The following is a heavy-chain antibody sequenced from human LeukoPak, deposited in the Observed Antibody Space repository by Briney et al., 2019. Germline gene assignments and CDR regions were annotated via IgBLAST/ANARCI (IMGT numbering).Heavy chain of an antibody. CDR1: GGSFSGYY. D-gene: IGHD5-18*01. J-gene: IGHJ4*02. Sequence: SETLSLTCAVYGGSFSGYYWSWIRQPPGKGLEWIGEINHSGSTNYNPSLKSRVTISVDTSKNQFSLKLSSVTAADTAVYYCARHVDTKIDYWGQGTLVTVSS. V-gene: IGHV4-34*01. CDR3: ARHVDTKIDY. CDR2: INHSGST.